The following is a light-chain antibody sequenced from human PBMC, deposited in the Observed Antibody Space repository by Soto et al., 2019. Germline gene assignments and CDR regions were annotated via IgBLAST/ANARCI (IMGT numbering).Light chain of an antibody. V-gene: IGKV4-1*01. J-gene: IGKJ1*01. CDR3: QQYFNTPWT. CDR2: WAS. CDR1: QSLFYSSNNKDY. Sequence: DIVMTQSPDSLAVSLGERATINCKSSQSLFYSSNNKDYLAWSQQKPGQPPRLLIYWASTRESGVPERFSGSGSGTDFTLTVSSLQAEDVAVYYCQQYFNTPWTFGQGTKVEIK.